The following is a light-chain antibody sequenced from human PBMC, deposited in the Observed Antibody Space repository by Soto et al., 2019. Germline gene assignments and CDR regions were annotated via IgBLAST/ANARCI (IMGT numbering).Light chain of an antibody. CDR2: AAT. Sequence: DIQMTQSPSSLSASVGDRVTITCRASQGISNYLAWYQQKPGKVPKLLIYAATTLQSGVPSRFSGSGSGTDFTLSISRLQPEDVATYYCLKYNSAPQTFGQGDKVEI. J-gene: IGKJ1*01. V-gene: IGKV1-27*01. CDR1: QGISNY. CDR3: LKYNSAPQT.